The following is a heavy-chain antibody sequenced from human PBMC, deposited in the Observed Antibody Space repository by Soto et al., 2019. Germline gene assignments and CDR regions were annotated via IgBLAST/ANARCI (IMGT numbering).Heavy chain of an antibody. Sequence: EVQLVESGGGLVKPGGSLRLSCAASGFTFNNAWMSWVRQAPGKGLEWVGRIKTKTDGGTTDYAAPVKGRFTISRDDSTNTLYLQMNSLKTEDTAVYYCSTSTTGTTPSVFWGQGTLVTVSS. V-gene: IGHV3-15*01. J-gene: IGHJ4*02. CDR3: STSTTGTTPSVF. CDR1: GFTFNNAW. CDR2: IKTKTDGGTT. D-gene: IGHD4-17*01.